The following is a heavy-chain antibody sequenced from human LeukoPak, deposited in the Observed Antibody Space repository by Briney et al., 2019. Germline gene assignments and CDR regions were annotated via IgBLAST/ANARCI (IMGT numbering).Heavy chain of an antibody. D-gene: IGHD6-19*01. V-gene: IGHV3-74*01. J-gene: IGHJ4*02. CDR1: GFTLSSYW. Sequence: GGSLRLSCAASGFTLSSYWMHWVRQAPGKGLVWVPRINSDGSSTSYADSVKGRFTISRDNAKNTLYLQMNSLRAEDTAVYYCARGSSSGWYSYWGQGTLVTVSS. CDR3: ARGSSSGWYSY. CDR2: INSDGSST.